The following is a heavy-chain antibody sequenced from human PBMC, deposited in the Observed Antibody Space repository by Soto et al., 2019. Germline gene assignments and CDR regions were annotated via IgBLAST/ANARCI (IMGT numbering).Heavy chain of an antibody. Sequence: SETLSLTCAVCGGSISSRDYYWSWIRQPPGKGLEWLGDIYHGESTNYNPSLKSRVIISVDTSRNQFSLRLSSVTAADTAVYYCARGHYDTSGYSLDPWGQGTLVTVSS. J-gene: IGHJ5*02. CDR1: GGSISSRDYY. CDR3: ARGHYDTSGYSLDP. V-gene: IGHV4-61*08. CDR2: IYHGEST. D-gene: IGHD3-22*01.